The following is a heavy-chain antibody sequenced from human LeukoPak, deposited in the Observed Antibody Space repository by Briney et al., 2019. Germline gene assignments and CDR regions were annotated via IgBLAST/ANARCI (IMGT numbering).Heavy chain of an antibody. CDR2: IYYSGST. J-gene: IGHJ4*02. CDR1: GGSFSGYY. D-gene: IGHD6-13*01. Sequence: SETLSLTCAVYGGSFSGYYWSWIRQHPGKGLEWIGYIYYSGSTYYNPSLKSRVTISVDTSKNQFSLKLSSVTAADTAVYYCARSRSSWPFDYWGQGTLVTVSS. V-gene: IGHV4-31*11. CDR3: ARSRSSWPFDY.